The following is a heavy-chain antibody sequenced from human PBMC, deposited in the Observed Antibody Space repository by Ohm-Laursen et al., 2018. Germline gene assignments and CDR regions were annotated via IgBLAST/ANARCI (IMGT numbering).Heavy chain of an antibody. J-gene: IGHJ3*02. CDR1: GFTFSSYG. Sequence: SLRLSCTAPGFTFSSYGMHWVRQAPGKGLEWVAVISFDGSHQFYADSVKGRFTISRDSSKNTLYLQMNSLRVEDTALYYCAKRLIVVSKPSSAFDIWGQGTMVTVS. V-gene: IGHV3-30*18. CDR2: ISFDGSHQ. D-gene: IGHD1-26*01. CDR3: AKRLIVVSKPSSAFDI.